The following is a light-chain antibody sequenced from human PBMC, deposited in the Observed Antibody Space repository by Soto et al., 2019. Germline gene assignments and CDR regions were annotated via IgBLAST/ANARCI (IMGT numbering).Light chain of an antibody. CDR3: QHYNSYSEA. Sequence: DIQMTQSPSTLSGAVGDRVTITCRASQTISSWLAWYQQKPGKAPKLLIYKTSTLKSAVPSRFSGSGSGTEFTITISSLQPDDFATYSCQHYNSYSEAFGQGTKVELK. CDR1: QTISSW. V-gene: IGKV1-5*03. J-gene: IGKJ1*01. CDR2: KTS.